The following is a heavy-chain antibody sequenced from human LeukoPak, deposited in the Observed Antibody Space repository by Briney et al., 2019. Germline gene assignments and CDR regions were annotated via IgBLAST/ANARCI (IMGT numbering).Heavy chain of an antibody. CDR3: ARDIRFGEFLGY. Sequence: APVKVSCKASGYTFTSYGISWVRQAPGQGLEWMGWISAYNGNTNYAQKLQGRVTMTTDTSTSTAYMELRSLRSDDTAVYYCARDIRFGEFLGYWGQGTLVTVSS. J-gene: IGHJ4*02. CDR1: GYTFTSYG. V-gene: IGHV1-18*01. D-gene: IGHD3-10*01. CDR2: ISAYNGNT.